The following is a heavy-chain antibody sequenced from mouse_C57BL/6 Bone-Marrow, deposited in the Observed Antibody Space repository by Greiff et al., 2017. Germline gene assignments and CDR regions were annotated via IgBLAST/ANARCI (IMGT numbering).Heavy chain of an antibody. D-gene: IGHD2-5*01. Sequence: QVHVKQPGAELVKPGASVKLSCKASGYTFTSYWMHWVKQRPGQGLEWIGMIHPNSGSTNYNEKFKSKATLTVDKSSSTAYMELSSLTSEDSAVYYCARMGLYSNYFDYGGQGTTLTVSS. V-gene: IGHV1-64*01. CDR3: ARMGLYSNYFDY. CDR1: GYTFTSYW. J-gene: IGHJ2*01. CDR2: IHPNSGST.